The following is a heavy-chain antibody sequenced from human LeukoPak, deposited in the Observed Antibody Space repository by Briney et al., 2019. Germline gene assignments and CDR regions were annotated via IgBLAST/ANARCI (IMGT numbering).Heavy chain of an antibody. Sequence: PSETLSLTSTVSGGSINSGGFYWSWIRQHPGKGLEWIGYIYYSGSTFYNPSLKSRVAISLDKSKNQFSLNLRSVTAADTAVYYCARGGSFLGNYVYWGQGTLVTVSS. J-gene: IGHJ4*02. D-gene: IGHD3-16*01. CDR3: ARGGSFLGNYVY. CDR2: IYYSGST. V-gene: IGHV4-31*03. CDR1: GGSINSGGFY.